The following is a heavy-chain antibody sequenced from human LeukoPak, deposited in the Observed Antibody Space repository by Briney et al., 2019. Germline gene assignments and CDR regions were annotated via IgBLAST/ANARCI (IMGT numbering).Heavy chain of an antibody. CDR3: ATSYYYGSGSYLRAFGY. V-gene: IGHV1-18*01. J-gene: IGHJ4*02. Sequence: ASVKVSXKASGYTFTSYGISWVRQAPGQGLEWMGWISAYNGNTNYAQKLQGRVTMTTDTSTSTAYMELRSLRSDDTAVYYCATSYYYGSGSYLRAFGYWGQGTLVTVSS. D-gene: IGHD3-10*01. CDR1: GYTFTSYG. CDR2: ISAYNGNT.